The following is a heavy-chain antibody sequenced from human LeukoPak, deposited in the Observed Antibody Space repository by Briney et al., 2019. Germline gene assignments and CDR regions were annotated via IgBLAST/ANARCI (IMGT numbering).Heavy chain of an antibody. D-gene: IGHD3-10*01. V-gene: IGHV3-30*04. CDR1: GFTSSSYA. J-gene: IGHJ4*02. CDR3: ARGAPTRYIGQRLLWFGESGY. Sequence: GGSLRLSCAASGFTSSSYAMHWVRQAPGKGLEWVAVISYDGSNKYYADSVKGRFTISRDNSKNTLYLQMNSLRAEDTAVYYCARGAPTRYIGQRLLWFGESGYWGQGTLVTVSS. CDR2: ISYDGSNK.